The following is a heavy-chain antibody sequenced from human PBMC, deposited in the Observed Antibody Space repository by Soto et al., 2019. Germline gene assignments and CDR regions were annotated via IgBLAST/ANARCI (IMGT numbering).Heavy chain of an antibody. CDR3: ARDAMSAYCGGDCYGGASYYYYGMDV. D-gene: IGHD2-21*02. V-gene: IGHV6-1*01. Sequence: PSQTLSLTCAISGDSVSSNSAAWNWIRQSPSRGLEWLGRTYYRSKWYNDYAVSVKSRITINPDTSKNQFSLQLNSVTPEDTAVYYCARDAMSAYCGGDCYGGASYYYYGMDVWGQGTTVTVSS. J-gene: IGHJ6*02. CDR2: TYYRSKWYN. CDR1: GDSVSSNSAA.